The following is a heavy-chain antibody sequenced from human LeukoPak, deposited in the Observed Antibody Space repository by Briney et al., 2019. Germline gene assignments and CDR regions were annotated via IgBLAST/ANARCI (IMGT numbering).Heavy chain of an antibody. CDR2: IWYDGSNK. J-gene: IGHJ3*02. V-gene: IGHV3-33*06. D-gene: IGHD3-10*01. CDR1: GFTFSSYG. Sequence: GGSLRLSCAASGFTFSSYGMHWVRQAPGKGLEWVAVIWYDGSNKYYADSVKGRFTISRDNSKNTLYLQMNSLRAEDTAVYYCAKDLPYYYGSGSYRAAFDIWGQGTMVTVSS. CDR3: AKDLPYYYGSGSYRAAFDI.